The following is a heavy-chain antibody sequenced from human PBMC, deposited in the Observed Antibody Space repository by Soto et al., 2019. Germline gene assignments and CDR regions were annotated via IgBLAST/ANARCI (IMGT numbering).Heavy chain of an antibody. CDR3: ARRYFNDDAFDI. CDR1: GGPVSARNYY. V-gene: IGHV4-39*01. CDR2: IFYGGNT. J-gene: IGHJ3*02. D-gene: IGHD1-1*01. Sequence: QLQLHQSGPGLVKPSETLSLSCTVSGGPVSARNYYWGWVRQPPGKGLEWIGSIFYGGNTYYKESFKSRIMISPDTSTNQFSLMLSSVTAADTAFYFCARRYFNDDAFDIWGQGTLVTISS.